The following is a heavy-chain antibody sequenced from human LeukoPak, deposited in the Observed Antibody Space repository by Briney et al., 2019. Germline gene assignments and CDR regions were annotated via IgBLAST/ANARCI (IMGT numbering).Heavy chain of an antibody. Sequence: GASVKVSCKASGYTFTAYYMHWVRQAPGHGLEWMGIINPSAGSTTYAQKFQGRVAMTRDTSTSTAYMELSSLRPEDTAVYYCARDRRYNDYDYCFDSWGQGTLVTVSS. CDR1: GYTFTAYY. V-gene: IGHV1-46*01. CDR2: INPSAGST. CDR3: ARDRRYNDYDYCFDS. D-gene: IGHD5-12*01. J-gene: IGHJ4*02.